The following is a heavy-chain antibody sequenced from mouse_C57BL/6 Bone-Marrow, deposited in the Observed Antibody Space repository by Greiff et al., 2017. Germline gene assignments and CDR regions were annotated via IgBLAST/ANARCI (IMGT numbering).Heavy chain of an antibody. CDR3: KGLGVYADREFDY. V-gene: IGHV1-15*01. D-gene: IGHD2-12*01. Sequence: LVRPGASVTLSCKASGYTFTDYEMHWVKQTPVHGLEWIGAIDPETGGTAYNQKFKGKAILTADKSSSTAYMELRSLTSDDSAVYYCKGLGVYADREFDYWGQGTTLTVSS. J-gene: IGHJ2*01. CDR1: GYTFTDYE. CDR2: IDPETGGT.